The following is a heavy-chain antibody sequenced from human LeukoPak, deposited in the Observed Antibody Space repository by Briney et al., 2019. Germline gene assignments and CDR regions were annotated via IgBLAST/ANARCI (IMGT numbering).Heavy chain of an antibody. CDR3: ARGGSGWYGLDY. V-gene: IGHV4-30-4*01. CDR1: GGSISSGDYY. J-gene: IGHJ4*02. D-gene: IGHD6-19*01. Sequence: SQTLSLTCTVSGGSISSGDYYWSWIRQPPGKGLEWIGYIYYSGSTYYNPSLKSRVTISVDKSKNQFSLKLSSVTAADTAVYYCARGGSGWYGLDYWGQGTLVTVSS. CDR2: IYYSGST.